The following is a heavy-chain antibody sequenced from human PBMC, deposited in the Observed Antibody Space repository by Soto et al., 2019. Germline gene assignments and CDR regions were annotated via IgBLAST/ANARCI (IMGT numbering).Heavy chain of an antibody. V-gene: IGHV4-59*01. Sequence: SETLSLTCTFSGGSIISSYWSWSRQPPGKGLEWIGYIYYSGSTNYNPSLKSRVTISVDTSKNQFSLKLSSVIAADTAVYCCAREVDYYYGMDVWGQGTTVTVSS. CDR2: IYYSGST. CDR3: AREVDYYYGMDV. CDR1: GGSIISSY. J-gene: IGHJ6*02.